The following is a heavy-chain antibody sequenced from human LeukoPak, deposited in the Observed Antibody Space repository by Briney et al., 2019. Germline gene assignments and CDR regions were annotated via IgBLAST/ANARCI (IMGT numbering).Heavy chain of an antibody. V-gene: IGHV3-15*01. J-gene: IGHJ4*02. D-gene: IGHD3-10*01. CDR2: IKSKTDRGTT. Sequence: GGSLRLSRAASGFTFGNAWVSWVRQAARKGREWVGRIKSKTDRGTTDYAAPVKGRFSISRDDSKNTLYLQMNSLKTEDTAVYYCTTSPYGSGSYLDWGQGTLVTVSS. CDR1: GFTFGNAW. CDR3: TTSPYGSGSYLD.